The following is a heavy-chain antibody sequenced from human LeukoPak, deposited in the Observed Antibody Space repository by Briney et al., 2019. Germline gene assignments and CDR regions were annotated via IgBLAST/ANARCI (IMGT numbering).Heavy chain of an antibody. Sequence: GGSLRLSCAASGFTVSSNYMSWVRQAPGKGLEWVSVIYSGGSTYYADSVKGRFTISRDNSKNTLYLQMNSLRAEDTAVYYCARVPPHCGGDCLDEYFQHWGQGTLVTVSS. CDR2: IYSGGST. V-gene: IGHV3-66*01. J-gene: IGHJ1*01. CDR3: ARVPPHCGGDCLDEYFQH. CDR1: GFTVSSNY. D-gene: IGHD2-21*02.